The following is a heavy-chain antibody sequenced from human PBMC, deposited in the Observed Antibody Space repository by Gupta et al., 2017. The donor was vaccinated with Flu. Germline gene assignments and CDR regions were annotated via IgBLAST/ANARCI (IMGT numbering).Heavy chain of an antibody. Sequence: SWVRQVPGKGLEWVANIKEDGSEKYYVDSVKGRVTISRDNDKNALYLQMNSRRAEDTAVYYCARAPRCGSASSCYLWFDPWGQGALVTVYS. CDR2: IKEDGSEK. D-gene: IGHD2-2*01. CDR3: ARAPRCGSASSCYLWFDP. V-gene: IGHV3-7*01. J-gene: IGHJ5*02.